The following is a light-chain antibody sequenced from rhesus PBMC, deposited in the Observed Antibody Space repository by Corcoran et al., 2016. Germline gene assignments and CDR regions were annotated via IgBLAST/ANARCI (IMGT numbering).Light chain of an antibody. V-gene: IGKV1-28*01. J-gene: IGKJ1*01. CDR1: QGISGF. CDR2: AAY. Sequence: DIQMTQSPSSLSASVGDTVTITCRPSQGISGFLNWFQQKPGKAPKILINAAYSLDSGVPHRFSGSGSGTEFTLTISSLQPEEFAVYYCLQHNSYPWTFGQGTKVEIK. CDR3: LQHNSYPWT.